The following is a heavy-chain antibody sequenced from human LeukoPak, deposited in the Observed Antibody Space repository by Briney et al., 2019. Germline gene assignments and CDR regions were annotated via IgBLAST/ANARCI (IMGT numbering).Heavy chain of an antibody. Sequence: SETLSLTCTVSGGSISAYYWSWIRQSPGKGLEWIGYIYYSGSTNYNPSLKSRVTISVDTSKNQFSLKLSSVTAADTAVYYCAREEAVAGTGAFDIWGQGTMVTVSS. J-gene: IGHJ3*02. V-gene: IGHV4-59*01. CDR3: AREEAVAGTGAFDI. CDR1: GGSISAYY. D-gene: IGHD6-19*01. CDR2: IYYSGST.